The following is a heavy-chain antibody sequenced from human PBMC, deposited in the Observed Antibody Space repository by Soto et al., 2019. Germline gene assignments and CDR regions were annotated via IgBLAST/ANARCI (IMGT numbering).Heavy chain of an antibody. Sequence: ASVKVSCKASGYTFTGYYMHWVRQAPGQGLEWMGIINPSSGGTSYAQKFQGRVTMTRDTSTSTVYVELSSLRTEDTAVYYCARSADTALYYFDYWGQGTLVTVSS. CDR3: ARSADTALYYFDY. D-gene: IGHD5-18*01. CDR2: INPSSGGT. V-gene: IGHV1-46*01. CDR1: GYTFTGYY. J-gene: IGHJ4*02.